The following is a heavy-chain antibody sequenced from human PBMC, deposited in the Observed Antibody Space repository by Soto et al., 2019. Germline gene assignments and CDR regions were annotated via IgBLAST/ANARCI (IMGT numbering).Heavy chain of an antibody. CDR1: GGTFSSYT. J-gene: IGHJ5*02. V-gene: IGHV1-69*10. D-gene: IGHD2-2*01. CDR2: IIPILGIA. Sequence: ASVKVSCKASGGTFSSYTISWVRQAPGQGLEWMGRIIPILGIANYAQKFQGRVTITADKSTSTAYMELSSLRSEDTAVYYCARESQYQLPGDNWFDPWGQGTLVTVSS. CDR3: ARESQYQLPGDNWFDP.